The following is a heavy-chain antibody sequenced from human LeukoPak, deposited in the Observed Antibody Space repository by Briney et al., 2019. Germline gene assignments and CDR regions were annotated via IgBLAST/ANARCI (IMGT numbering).Heavy chain of an antibody. CDR3: ARDSRWFGELFPPGYFDY. J-gene: IGHJ4*02. CDR2: INHSGST. D-gene: IGHD3-10*01. CDR1: GGSFSGYY. Sequence: SETLSLTCAVYGGSFSGYYWSWIRQPPGKGLEWIGEINHSGSTNYNPSLKSRVTISVDTSKNQFSLKLSSVTAEDTAVYYCARDSRWFGELFPPGYFDYWGQGTLVTVSS. V-gene: IGHV4-34*01.